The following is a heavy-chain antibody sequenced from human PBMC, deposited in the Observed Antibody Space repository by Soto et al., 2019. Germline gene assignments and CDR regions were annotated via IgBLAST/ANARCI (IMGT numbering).Heavy chain of an antibody. CDR3: ARGATSSSGGYYYGMDV. J-gene: IGHJ6*02. V-gene: IGHV4-34*01. CDR1: GGSISSYY. Sequence: PSETLSLTCTVSGGSISSYYWSWIRQPPGKGLEWIGEINHSGSTNYNPSLKSRVTISVDTSKNQFSLKLSSVTAADTAVYYCARGATSSSGGYYYGMDVWGQGTTVTVSS. D-gene: IGHD3-16*01. CDR2: INHSGST.